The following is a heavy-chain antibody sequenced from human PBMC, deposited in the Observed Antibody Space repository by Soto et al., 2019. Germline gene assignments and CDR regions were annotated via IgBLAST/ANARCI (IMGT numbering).Heavy chain of an antibody. J-gene: IGHJ6*02. D-gene: IGHD2-15*01. CDR1: GFTFSSYA. CDR2: ISGSGGST. V-gene: IGHV3-23*01. Sequence: AGGSLRLSCAASGFTFSSYAMSWVRQAPGKGLEWVSAISGSGGSTYYADSVKGRFTISRDNSKNTLYLQMNSLRAEDTAVYYCAKDAVVVAATRASRYYGMDVWGQGTTVTVSS. CDR3: AKDAVVVAATRASRYYGMDV.